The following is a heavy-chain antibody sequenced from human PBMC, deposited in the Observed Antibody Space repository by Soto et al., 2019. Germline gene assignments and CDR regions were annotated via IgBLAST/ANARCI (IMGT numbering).Heavy chain of an antibody. CDR1: GYTFTSYG. Sequence: QVQLVQSGAEVKKPGASVKVSCKASGYTFTSYGISWVRQAPGQGLEWMGWISAYNGNTNYAQKPQGSVTQTTDTSTSTDYMELRSLRSDDTAVYYCARDKGDGSWSYYGYWGQGTLVTVSS. CDR2: ISAYNGNT. CDR3: ARDKGDGSWSYYGY. V-gene: IGHV1-18*01. D-gene: IGHD3-10*01. J-gene: IGHJ4*02.